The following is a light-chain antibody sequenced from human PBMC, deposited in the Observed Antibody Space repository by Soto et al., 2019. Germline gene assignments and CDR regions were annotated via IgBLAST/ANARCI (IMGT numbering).Light chain of an antibody. J-gene: IGLJ2*01. Sequence: QSALTQPASVSGSPGQSITISCTGSSSDIGFYNYVSWYQHHPGKAPKLIISDVSNRPSGVSNRFSGSKSGNTASLTISGLQAGDEADYYCSSYTGRNTPIVFGGGTKLTVL. CDR1: SSDIGFYNY. CDR3: SSYTGRNTPIV. CDR2: DVS. V-gene: IGLV2-14*03.